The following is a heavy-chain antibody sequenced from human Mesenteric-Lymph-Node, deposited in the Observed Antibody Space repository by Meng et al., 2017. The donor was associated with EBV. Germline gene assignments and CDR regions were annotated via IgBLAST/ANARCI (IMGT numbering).Heavy chain of an antibody. CDR2: ITSSSSYI. J-gene: IGHJ4*02. V-gene: IGHV3-21*01. CDR1: GFPFSSHT. D-gene: IGHD4-17*01. Sequence: RRVEAVGGLVKPGGSLRLSCAVSGFPFSSHTLNWVRQTPGKGLEWVSSITSSSSYIYYADSVKGRFTISRDNAKNSLYLQMNSLRAEDTAIYYCASTDFDYWGQGTLVTVSS. CDR3: ASTDFDY.